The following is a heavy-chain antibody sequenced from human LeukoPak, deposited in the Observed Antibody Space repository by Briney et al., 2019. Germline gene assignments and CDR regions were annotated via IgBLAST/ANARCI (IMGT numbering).Heavy chain of an antibody. Sequence: TSETLSLTCTVSGGSISTYYWSLIRQPAGKGLEWIGRIYASGNTNYNPSLKSRVTMSLDTSKNQFSLRLTSVTAADTAVYYCAREYSSSSAKNAFDVWGQGTMVTVSS. CDR1: GGSISTYY. V-gene: IGHV4-4*07. D-gene: IGHD6-6*01. J-gene: IGHJ3*01. CDR2: IYASGNT. CDR3: AREYSSSSAKNAFDV.